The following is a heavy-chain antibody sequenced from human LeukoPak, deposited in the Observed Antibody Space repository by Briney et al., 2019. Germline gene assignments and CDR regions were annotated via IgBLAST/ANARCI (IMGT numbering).Heavy chain of an antibody. D-gene: IGHD6-13*01. CDR2: ISGSGGST. V-gene: IGHV3-23*01. CDR1: GFTFSSYA. J-gene: IGHJ4*02. CDR3: AKGISSSWYETLGPYYFDY. Sequence: GGSLRLSCAASGFTFSSYAMSWVRRAPGKGLEWVSAISGSGGSTYYADSVKGRFTISRDNSKNTLYLQMNSLRAEDTAVYYCAKGISSSWYETLGPYYFDYWGQGTLVTVSS.